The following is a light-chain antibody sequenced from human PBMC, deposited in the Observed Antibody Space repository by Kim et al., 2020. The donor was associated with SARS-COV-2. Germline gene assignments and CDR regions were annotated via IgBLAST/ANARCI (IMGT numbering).Light chain of an antibody. CDR3: TSYTSSSTYV. J-gene: IGLJ1*01. Sequence: QSALTQPASVSGSPGQSITISCTGTSSDVGGYKYVSWYQQYPGKAPKVMIYDVTKRPSGVSNRFSGSKSGNTASLTISGVQAEDEADYYCTSYTSSSTYVFGTGTKV. CDR1: SSDVGGYKY. V-gene: IGLV2-14*01. CDR2: DVT.